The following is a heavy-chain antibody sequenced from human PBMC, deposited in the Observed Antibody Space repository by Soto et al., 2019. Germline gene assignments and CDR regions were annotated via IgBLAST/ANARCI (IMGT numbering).Heavy chain of an antibody. CDR2: MNPNSGNT. Sequence: QVQLVQSGAEVKKPGASVKVSCRASADTFTSYDINWVRQATGQGLEWMGWMNPNSGNTGYAQKFQGRVTMTRNISISTAYMELSSLRSEDTAVYYCARAFRKVPGYSYGSLEYWGQGTLVTVSS. V-gene: IGHV1-8*01. D-gene: IGHD5-18*01. CDR3: ARAFRKVPGYSYGSLEY. J-gene: IGHJ4*02. CDR1: ADTFTSYD.